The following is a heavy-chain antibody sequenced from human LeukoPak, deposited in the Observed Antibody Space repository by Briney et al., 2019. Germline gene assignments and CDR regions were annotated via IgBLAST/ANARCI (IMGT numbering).Heavy chain of an antibody. V-gene: IGHV4-59*01. D-gene: IGHD6-6*01. CDR3: ARGGAARLHFQN. CDR2: IYHSGST. CDR1: GGSISTYY. Sequence: PSETLSLTYIVSGGSISTYYWNWIRQPPGKGLEWIGYIYHSGSTNYNPSLQSRVTISVDTSKNQFSLNLNSVTAADTAVYYCARGGAARLHFQNWGQGTLVTVSS. J-gene: IGHJ1*01.